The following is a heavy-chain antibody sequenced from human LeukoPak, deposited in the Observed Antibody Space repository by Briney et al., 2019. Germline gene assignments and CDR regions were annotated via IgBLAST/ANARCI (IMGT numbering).Heavy chain of an antibody. V-gene: IGHV3-30*04. CDR3: ARGQTTVTEYYFDY. Sequence: GGSLRLSCAASGFTFSSYAMHWVRQAPGKGLEWVAVISYDGSNKYYADSVKGRFTISRDNSKNTLYLQMNSLRAEDTAVYYCARGQTTVTEYYFDYWGQGTLVTVSS. CDR1: GFTFSSYA. J-gene: IGHJ4*02. CDR2: ISYDGSNK. D-gene: IGHD4-17*01.